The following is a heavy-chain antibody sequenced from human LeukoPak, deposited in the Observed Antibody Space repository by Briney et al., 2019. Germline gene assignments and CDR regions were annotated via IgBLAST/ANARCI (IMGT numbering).Heavy chain of an antibody. CDR3: ATNGGLGYCSGGSCLLIDY. V-gene: IGHV3-53*05. CDR2: IYSGGTT. Sequence: GGSLRLSCAASGFIVSSNYMNWVRQAPGKGLEWVSVIYSGGTTYYADSVKGRFTISRDNSKNTLYLQMNSLRAEDTAVYYCATNGGLGYCSGGSCLLIDYWGQGTLVTVSS. J-gene: IGHJ4*02. D-gene: IGHD2-15*01. CDR1: GFIVSSNY.